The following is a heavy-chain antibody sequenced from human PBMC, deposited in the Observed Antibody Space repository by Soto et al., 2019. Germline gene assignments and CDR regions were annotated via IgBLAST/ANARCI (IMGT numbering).Heavy chain of an antibody. CDR1: GFTFSSYG. D-gene: IGHD6-13*01. Sequence: QVQLVESGGGVVQPGRSLRLSCAASGFTFSSYGMHWVRQAPGKGLEWVAVISYDGSNKYYADSVKGRFTISRDNSKNTLYLQMNSLRAEDTAVYYCAKDSAGYDAFDIWGQGTMVTVSS. V-gene: IGHV3-30*18. J-gene: IGHJ3*02. CDR3: AKDSAGYDAFDI. CDR2: ISYDGSNK.